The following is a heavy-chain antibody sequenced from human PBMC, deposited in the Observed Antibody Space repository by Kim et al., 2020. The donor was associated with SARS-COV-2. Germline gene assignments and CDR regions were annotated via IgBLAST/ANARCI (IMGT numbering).Heavy chain of an antibody. CDR3: AKDGATIFGVVIHPLPSF. V-gene: IGHV3-23*01. CDR1: GFTFSSYA. D-gene: IGHD3-3*01. J-gene: IGHJ4*02. CDR2: ISGSGGST. Sequence: GGSLRLSCAASGFTFSSYAMSWVRQAPGKGLEWVSAISGSGGSTYYADSVKGRFTISRDNSKNTLYLQMNSLRAEETAVYYCAKDGATIFGVVIHPLPSFWGQGTLVTVSS.